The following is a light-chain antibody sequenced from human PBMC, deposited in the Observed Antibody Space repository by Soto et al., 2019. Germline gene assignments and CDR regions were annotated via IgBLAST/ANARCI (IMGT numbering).Light chain of an antibody. CDR2: DVS. CDR3: CSYAGTYTYVTYV. CDR1: SSDVGGYNY. V-gene: IGLV2-11*01. J-gene: IGLJ1*01. Sequence: QSALTQPRSVSGSPGQSVTISCTGTSSDVGGYNYVSWYQQHPGKAPKLLIYDVSKRPSGVPDRFSGSKSGNTASLTISGLQAEDEADYYCCSYAGTYTYVTYVFGTGTKVTVL.